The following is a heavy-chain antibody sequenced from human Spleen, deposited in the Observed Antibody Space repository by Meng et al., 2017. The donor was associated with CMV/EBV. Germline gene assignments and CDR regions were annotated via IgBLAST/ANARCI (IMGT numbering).Heavy chain of an antibody. CDR3: VRIEGYYAMDV. Sequence: GESLKISCAASGFTFSDYYMNWVRQAPGKGLEWVSFISSSSNYLYYADSVKGRFIISRDNAKNSLYLQMNSLRVEDTAMYYCVRIEGYYAMDVWGQGTTVTVSS. V-gene: IGHV3-21*01. CDR2: ISSSSNYL. CDR1: GFTFSDYY. J-gene: IGHJ6*02.